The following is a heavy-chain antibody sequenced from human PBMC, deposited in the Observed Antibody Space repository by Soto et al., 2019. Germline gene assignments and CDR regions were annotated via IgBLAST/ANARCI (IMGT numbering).Heavy chain of an antibody. V-gene: IGHV4-34*01. J-gene: IGHJ5*02. D-gene: IGHD3-22*01. CDR1: GGSFSGYY. CDR2: INHSGST. Sequence: QVQLQQWGAGLLKPSETLSLTCAVYGGSFSGYYWNWIRQPPGKGLEWIGEINHSGSTKYSPSLKGRLPISVDTSKHQFSLNLTSLTAAGTAVYYCARGRIQYYDGSGYSPWGQGALVTVSS. CDR3: ARGRIQYYDGSGYSP.